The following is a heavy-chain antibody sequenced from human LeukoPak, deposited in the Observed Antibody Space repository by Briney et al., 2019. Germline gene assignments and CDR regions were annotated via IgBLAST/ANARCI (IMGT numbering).Heavy chain of an antibody. Sequence: GASVKVSCKASGYTFTSYYMHWVRQAPGQGLEWMGIINPSGGSTSYAQKFQGRVTMTRDTSTSTVYMELSSLGSEDTAVYYCARDGSYGGGDCYVDYWGQGTLVTVSS. CDR2: INPSGGST. V-gene: IGHV1-46*01. CDR3: ARDGSYGGGDCYVDY. CDR1: GYTFTSYY. J-gene: IGHJ4*02. D-gene: IGHD2-21*02.